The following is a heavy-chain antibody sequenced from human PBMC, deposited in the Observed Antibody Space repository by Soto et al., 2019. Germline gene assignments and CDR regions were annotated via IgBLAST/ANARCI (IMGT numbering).Heavy chain of an antibody. CDR1: GYTFTGYY. CDR3: ARGNGGNSGQYYYYSYGMDV. J-gene: IGHJ6*02. D-gene: IGHD2-21*02. Sequence: ASVKVSCKASGYTFTGYYMHWVRQAPGQGLEWMGWINPNSGGTNYAQKFQGWVTMTRDTSISTAYMELSRLRSDDTAVYYCARGNGGNSGQYYYYSYGMDVPGQGPTVTVSS. V-gene: IGHV1-2*04. CDR2: INPNSGGT.